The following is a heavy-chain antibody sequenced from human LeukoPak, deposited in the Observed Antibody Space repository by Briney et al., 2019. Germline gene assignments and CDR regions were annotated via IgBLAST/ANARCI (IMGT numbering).Heavy chain of an antibody. V-gene: IGHV4-4*09. Sequence: SETLSLTCTVSGGSISSYYWSWIRQPPGKGLEWIGYIYTSGSTNYNPSLKSRVTISVDTSKNQFSLKLSSVTAADTAVYYCASSSTQYYDFWSGYYGYYYYMDVWGKGTTVTVSS. CDR1: GGSISSYY. CDR2: IYTSGST. J-gene: IGHJ6*03. CDR3: ASSSTQYYDFWSGYYGYYYYMDV. D-gene: IGHD3-3*01.